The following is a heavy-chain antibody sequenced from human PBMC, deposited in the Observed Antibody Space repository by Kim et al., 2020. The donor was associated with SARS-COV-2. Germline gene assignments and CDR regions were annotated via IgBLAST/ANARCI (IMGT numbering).Heavy chain of an antibody. V-gene: IGHV4-4*07. CDR3: ARHRGRWLLIDY. J-gene: IGHJ4*02. D-gene: IGHD2-21*02. Sequence: TYNPTLKGRVTISVDTSKSQFSLKLSSVAAADTAVYYCARHRGRWLLIDYWGRGTLVTVSS.